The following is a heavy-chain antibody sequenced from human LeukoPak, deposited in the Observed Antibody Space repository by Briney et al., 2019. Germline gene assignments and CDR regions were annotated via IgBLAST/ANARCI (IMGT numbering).Heavy chain of an antibody. CDR3: ARGSETVGGNSGKYFQH. Sequence: PSETLSLTCAVYGGSFSGYYWSWIRQPPGKGLEWIGEINHSGSTNYNPSLKSRVTISVDTSKNQFSLKLSSVTAADTAVYYCARGSETVGGNSGKYFQHWGQGTLVTVSS. J-gene: IGHJ1*01. CDR1: GGSFSGYY. CDR2: INHSGST. V-gene: IGHV4-34*01. D-gene: IGHD4-23*01.